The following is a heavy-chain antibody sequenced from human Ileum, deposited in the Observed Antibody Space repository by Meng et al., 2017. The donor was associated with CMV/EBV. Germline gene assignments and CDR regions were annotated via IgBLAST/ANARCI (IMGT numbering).Heavy chain of an antibody. CDR1: SYW. D-gene: IGHD2-2*01. CDR3: ARGFEDIVVVPAAMGGWYFDL. Sequence: SYWMHWVRQAPGKGLVWVSRINSDGSSTSYADSVKGRFTISRDNAKNTLYLQMNGLRAEDTAVYYCARGFEDIVVVPAAMGGWYFDLWGRGTLVTVSS. CDR2: INSDGSST. J-gene: IGHJ2*01. V-gene: IGHV3-74*01.